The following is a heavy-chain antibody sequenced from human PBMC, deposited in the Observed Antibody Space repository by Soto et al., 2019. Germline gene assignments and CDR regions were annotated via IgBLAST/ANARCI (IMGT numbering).Heavy chain of an antibody. V-gene: IGHV2-5*02. CDR3: APGDRIVGATIAFDY. J-gene: IGHJ4*02. CDR2: IYWDDDK. Sequence: QITLKESGPTLVKPTQTLTLTCTFSGFSLSTSGVGVGWIRQPPGKALEWLALIYWDDDKRYSPSLKSRLTITQDNSKNQVVLTMTHRDPVDTATYYCAPGDRIVGATIAFDYWGQGTLVTVSS. CDR1: GFSLSTSGVG. D-gene: IGHD1-26*01.